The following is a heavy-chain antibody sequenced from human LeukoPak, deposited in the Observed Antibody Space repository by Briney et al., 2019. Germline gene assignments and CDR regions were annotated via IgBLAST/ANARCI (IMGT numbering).Heavy chain of an antibody. D-gene: IGHD3-10*01. Sequence: SETLSLTCTVSGGSISSYYWSWIRQPAGKGLEWIGRIYTSGSTNYNPSPKSRVTMSVDTSKNQFSLKLSSLTAADTAVYYCARGEYYYGSGSYPFDPWGQGTLVTVSS. V-gene: IGHV4-4*07. CDR2: IYTSGST. CDR1: GGSISSYY. J-gene: IGHJ5*02. CDR3: ARGEYYYGSGSYPFDP.